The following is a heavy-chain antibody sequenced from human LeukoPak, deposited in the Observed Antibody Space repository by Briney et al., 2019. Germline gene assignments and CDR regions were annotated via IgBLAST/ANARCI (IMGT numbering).Heavy chain of an antibody. V-gene: IGHV3-21*01. CDR1: GFTFSSYS. Sequence: PGGSLRLSCAASGFTFSSYSMNWVRQAPGKGLEWVSSISSSSSYIYYADSVKGRFTISRDNAKNSLYLQMNSLRAEDTAVYYCARDRRKNYYDSSGYYSPRDWYFVLWGRGTLVTVSS. CDR2: ISSSSSYI. CDR3: ARDRRKNYYDSSGYYSPRDWYFVL. D-gene: IGHD3-22*01. J-gene: IGHJ2*01.